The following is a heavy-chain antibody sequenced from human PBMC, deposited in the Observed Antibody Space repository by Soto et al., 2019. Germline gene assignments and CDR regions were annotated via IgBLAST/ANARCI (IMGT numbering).Heavy chain of an antibody. CDR2: IYYTGTT. J-gene: IGHJ4*02. Sequence: SETLSLTCTVSGVSISSSYWSWIRQSPGTGLEWLGYIYYTGTTNYNPSLKRRVTISLDTAKNQFSLNVNSLTTADTAVYFCARGGNRYSNTASGVGGFDFWGQGTLVTVSS. CDR1: GVSISSSY. V-gene: IGHV4-59*01. D-gene: IGHD5-12*01. CDR3: ARGGNRYSNTASGVGGFDF.